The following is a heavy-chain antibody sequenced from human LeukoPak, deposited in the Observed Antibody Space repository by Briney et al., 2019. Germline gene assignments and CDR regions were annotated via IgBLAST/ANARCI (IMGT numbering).Heavy chain of an antibody. D-gene: IGHD1-26*01. J-gene: IGHJ3*02. CDR2: IIPIYGTA. CDR3: ERLYLRTYLGAFHI. V-gene: IGHV1-69*05. Sequence: SEKVSHTASGGTFTRYAISWVRQAPGQGREWMGGIIPIYGTAHHPQKYQGRVTITTDESTSTAHMELSSLRAEETGGYYCERLYLRTYLGAFHIWGQATMVTVSS. CDR1: GGTFTRYA.